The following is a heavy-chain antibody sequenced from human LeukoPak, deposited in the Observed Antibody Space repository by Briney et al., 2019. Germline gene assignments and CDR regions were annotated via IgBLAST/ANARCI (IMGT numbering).Heavy chain of an antibody. CDR3: ARGSTVTRYCFDY. CDR1: GFTFSSYG. Sequence: GSLRLSCAASGFTFSSYGMHWVRQAPGKGLEWVAVIWYDGSNKYYADSVKGRFTISRDNSKNTLYLQMNSLRAEDTAVYYCARGSTVTRYCFDYWGQGTLVTVSS. D-gene: IGHD4-17*01. J-gene: IGHJ4*02. CDR2: IWYDGSNK. V-gene: IGHV3-33*01.